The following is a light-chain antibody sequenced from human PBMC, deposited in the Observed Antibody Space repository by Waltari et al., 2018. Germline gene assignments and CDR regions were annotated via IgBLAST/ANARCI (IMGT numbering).Light chain of an antibody. V-gene: IGLV2-23*03. CDR3: CSYAGSSTFEV. Sequence: QSALTQPASASGSPGQSITISCTGTSSDVGCYNLFSWYQQHPGKAPKLMIYEGSKRPSGVSNRFSGSKSGNTASLRISGLQAEDEADYYCCSYAGSSTFEVFGGGTKLTVL. CDR1: SSDVGCYNL. CDR2: EGS. J-gene: IGLJ2*01.